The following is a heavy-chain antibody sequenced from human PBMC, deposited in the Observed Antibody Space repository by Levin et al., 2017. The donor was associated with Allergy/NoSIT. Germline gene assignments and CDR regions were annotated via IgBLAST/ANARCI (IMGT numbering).Heavy chain of an antibody. J-gene: IGHJ4*02. Sequence: PGGSLRLSCAASGFIFRNYVMTWLRQSPRKGLEWVSSIGGSGDSAYYADSVKGRFTVSRDNSKNTLYLQMSSLGAEDTAVYYCAQKFDGGSSWYAFDHWGKRTLVTVSS. CDR1: GFIFRNYV. CDR3: AQKFDGGSSWYAFDH. V-gene: IGHV3-23*01. D-gene: IGHD6-13*01. CDR2: IGGSGDSA.